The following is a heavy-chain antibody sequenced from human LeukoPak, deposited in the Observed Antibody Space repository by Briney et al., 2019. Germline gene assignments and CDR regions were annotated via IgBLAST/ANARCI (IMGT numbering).Heavy chain of an antibody. CDR3: ARGSVVTQGWFDP. D-gene: IGHD2-21*02. V-gene: IGHV4-34*01. CDR2: INHSGST. J-gene: IGHJ5*02. Sequence: SETLSLTCAVYGGSFSGYYWSWIRQPPGKGLEWIGEINHSGSTNYNPSLKSQVTISVDTSKNQFSLKLSSVTAADTAVYYCARGSVVTQGWFDPWGQGTLVTVSS. CDR1: GGSFSGYY.